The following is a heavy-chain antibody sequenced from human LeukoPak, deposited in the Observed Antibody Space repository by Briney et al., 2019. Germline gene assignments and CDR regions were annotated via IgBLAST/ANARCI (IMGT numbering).Heavy chain of an antibody. CDR2: IYHSGST. Sequence: SETLSLTCAVSGGSISSSNWWSWVRQPPGKGLEWIGEIYHSGSTNYNPSLKSRVTISVDKSKNQFSLKLSSVTAADTAVYYCAVILEWLGNWFDPWGQGTLVTVSS. J-gene: IGHJ5*02. CDR1: GGSISSSNW. V-gene: IGHV4-4*02. CDR3: AVILEWLGNWFDP. D-gene: IGHD3-3*01.